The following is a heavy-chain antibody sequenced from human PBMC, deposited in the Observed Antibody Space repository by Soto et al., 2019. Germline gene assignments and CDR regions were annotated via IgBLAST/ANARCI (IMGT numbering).Heavy chain of an antibody. D-gene: IGHD2-15*01. CDR3: AKVRIDHYYGMDV. V-gene: IGHV3-23*01. CDR1: GFRFSRSA. J-gene: IGHJ6*02. CDR2: ISGSGGNT. Sequence: EVQLLESGGGLVQPGGSLRLSCVASGFRFSRSAMTWVRQAPGKGLDWVSAISGSGGNTYHADSVEGRFTISRDNSKNTVYLQMNSLRAEDTAVYYCAKVRIDHYYGMDVWGQGTTVPVSS.